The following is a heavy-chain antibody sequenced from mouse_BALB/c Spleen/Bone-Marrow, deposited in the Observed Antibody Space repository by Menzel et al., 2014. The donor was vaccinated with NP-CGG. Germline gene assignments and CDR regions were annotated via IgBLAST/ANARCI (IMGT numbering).Heavy chain of an antibody. CDR2: INPSNGRA. D-gene: IGHD2-2*01. Sequence: QVQLQQSGAELVKPGASVKLSCKASGYTFTSYWMHWVKQRPGQGLEWIGEINPSNGRADYNEKFRSKATLTVDRSSSTAYMQLSSLPSEDSAVYYCARAGGYDGFAYWGQGTLVTVSA. CDR1: GYTFTSYW. V-gene: IGHV1S81*02. J-gene: IGHJ3*01. CDR3: ARAGGYDGFAY.